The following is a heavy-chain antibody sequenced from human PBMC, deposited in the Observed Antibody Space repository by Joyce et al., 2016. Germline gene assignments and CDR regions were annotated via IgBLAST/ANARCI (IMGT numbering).Heavy chain of an antibody. CDR2: ILPACASV. D-gene: IGHD4-17*01. J-gene: IGHJ4*02. CDR3: AKVGGYGDYGFFDS. CDR1: GDTLNNIG. V-gene: IGHV1-69*18. Sequence: VQLVQSGAEVQKLGSSVKICCKASGDTLNNIGISWVRQTPGQGLEWMGNILPACASVKFAQKLQGRVSITADEAMSTAYMELTRLTSEDTAVYYCAKVGGYGDYGFFDSWGQGTLVTVSS.